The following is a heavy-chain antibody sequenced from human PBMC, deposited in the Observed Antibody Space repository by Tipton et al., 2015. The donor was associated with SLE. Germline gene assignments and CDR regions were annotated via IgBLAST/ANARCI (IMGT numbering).Heavy chain of an antibody. CDR1: GGSISSGSYY. Sequence: TLSLTCTVSGGSISSGSYYWSWIRQPAGKGLEWIGRIYTSGSTNYNPSLKSRVTISVDTSKNQFSLKLSSVTAADTAVYYCARGGGYWGQGTLVTVSS. V-gene: IGHV4-61*02. D-gene: IGHD3-10*01. CDR3: ARGGGY. J-gene: IGHJ4*02. CDR2: IYTSGST.